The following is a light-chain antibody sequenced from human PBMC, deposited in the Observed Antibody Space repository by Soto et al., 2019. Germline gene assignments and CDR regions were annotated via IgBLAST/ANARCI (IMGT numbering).Light chain of an antibody. Sequence: EIVLTQSPGTLSLSPGEGATLSCRASQSVSSNHLAWYQQKPGQAPRLLIFGASSRASDIPDRFSGSGSGTDFTLTISRLEPEAVVVYYCQQYGSSPPYTFGQGTKLEIK. CDR3: QQYGSSPPYT. J-gene: IGKJ2*01. CDR2: GAS. CDR1: QSVSSNH. V-gene: IGKV3-20*01.